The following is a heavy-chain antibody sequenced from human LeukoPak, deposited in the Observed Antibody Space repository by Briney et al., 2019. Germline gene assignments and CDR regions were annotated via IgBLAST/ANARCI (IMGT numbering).Heavy chain of an antibody. CDR1: GFTFSSYS. CDR2: ISSSSSYI. J-gene: IGHJ6*02. Sequence: GGSLRLSCAASGFTFSSYSMNWVRQAPGKGLEWVSSISSSSSYIYYADSVKGRFTISRDNAKNSLYLLMNSLRAEDTAVYYCARDDRAYYDSWGYYYYYGMDVWGQGTTVTVSS. CDR3: ARDDRAYYDSWGYYYYYGMDV. D-gene: IGHD3-3*01. V-gene: IGHV3-21*01.